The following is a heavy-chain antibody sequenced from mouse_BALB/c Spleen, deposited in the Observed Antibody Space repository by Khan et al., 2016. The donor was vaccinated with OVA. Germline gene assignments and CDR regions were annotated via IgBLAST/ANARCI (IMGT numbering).Heavy chain of an antibody. Sequence: VRLQQSGTVLARPGASVKMSCKASGYTFTSYWMHWVKQRPGQGLEWIGDIYPGNTDTNYNQKFKGKAKLTAVTSTSTAYMELYSLTNEDSAVDYCTRRNWDVAWFAYWGQGTLVTVSA. V-gene: IGHV1-5*01. CDR1: GYTFTSYW. D-gene: IGHD4-1*01. CDR2: IYPGNTDT. J-gene: IGHJ3*01. CDR3: TRRNWDVAWFAY.